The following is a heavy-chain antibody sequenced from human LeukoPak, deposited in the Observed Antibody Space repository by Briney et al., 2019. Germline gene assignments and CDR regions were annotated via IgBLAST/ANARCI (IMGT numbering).Heavy chain of an antibody. J-gene: IGHJ4*02. D-gene: IGHD4-17*01. CDR1: GGPINNYY. CDR2: IYTAGST. V-gene: IGHV4-4*07. Sequence: SETLSLTCTVSGGPINNYYWNWIRQPAGKGLEWIGRIYTAGSTYYNPSLKSRVTMSVQTSKNQFSLKLSYVTAADTAVYYCARGNGDFFKYYFDYWGQGTLVTVSS. CDR3: ARGNGDFFKYYFDY.